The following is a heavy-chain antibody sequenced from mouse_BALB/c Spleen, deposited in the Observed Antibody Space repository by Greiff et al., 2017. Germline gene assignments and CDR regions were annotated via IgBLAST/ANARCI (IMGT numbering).Heavy chain of an antibody. Sequence: DVMLVESGGGLVQPGGSLKLSCAASGFTFSSYTMSWVRQTPEKRLEWVAYISNGGGSTYYPDTVKGRFTISRDNAKNTLYLQMSSLKSEDTAMYYCARRPYYAMDYWGQGTSVTVSS. V-gene: IGHV5-12-2*01. J-gene: IGHJ4*01. CDR1: GFTFSSYT. CDR2: ISNGGGST. CDR3: ARRPYYAMDY.